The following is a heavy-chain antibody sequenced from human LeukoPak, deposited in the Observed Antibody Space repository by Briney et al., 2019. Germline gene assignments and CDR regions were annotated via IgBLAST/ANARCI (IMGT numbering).Heavy chain of an antibody. CDR1: GGSISSGSYY. J-gene: IGHJ4*02. Sequence: SETLSLTCTVSGGSISSGSYYWSWIRQPAGKGLEWIGRIYTSGSTNYNPSLKSRVTISVDTSKNQFSLKLSSVTAADTAVYYCARKIRGDYYFDYWGQGTLVTVSS. D-gene: IGHD3-10*01. CDR2: IYTSGST. V-gene: IGHV4-61*02. CDR3: ARKIRGDYYFDY.